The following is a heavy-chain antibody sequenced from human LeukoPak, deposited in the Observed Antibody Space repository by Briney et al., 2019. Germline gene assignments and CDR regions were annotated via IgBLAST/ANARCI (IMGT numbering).Heavy chain of an antibody. CDR2: IYYRVTS. CDR1: GDSISTYY. V-gene: IGHV4-59*12. D-gene: IGHD4-23*01. Sequence: SETLSLACTVSGDSISTYYWSWIRQPPGKGLEWIGYIYYRVTSDYNPSLKSRVTMSVDMSTRQISLKLSSVTAADTAVYYCAYSTVVTRGYYWGQGTLVTVSS. J-gene: IGHJ4*02. CDR3: AYSTVVTRGYY.